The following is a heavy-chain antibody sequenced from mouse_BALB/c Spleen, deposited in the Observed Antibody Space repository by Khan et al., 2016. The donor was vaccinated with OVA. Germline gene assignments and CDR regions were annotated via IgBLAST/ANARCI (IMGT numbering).Heavy chain of an antibody. V-gene: IGHV5-15*02. CDR2: ISSLAYSI. CDR1: GFTFSDYG. Sequence: VQLKESGGGLVQPGGSRKLSCAASGFTFSDYGLAWVRQAPGKGPEWVAFISSLAYSIYYADTVTGRFTISRENAKNPLYLEMSSLRSEDTAMYYCARSWAMDYWGQGTSVTVSS. J-gene: IGHJ4*01. CDR3: ARSWAMDY.